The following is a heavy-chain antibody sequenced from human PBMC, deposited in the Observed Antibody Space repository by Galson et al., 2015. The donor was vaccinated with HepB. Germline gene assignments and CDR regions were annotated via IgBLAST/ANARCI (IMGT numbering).Heavy chain of an antibody. CDR3: ARHKATDGGYDFDAFDI. CDR1: GGFVSGYC. V-gene: IGHV4-59*08. Sequence: QVQLQESGPGLVKPSETLSLVCTVSGGFVSGYCWSWIRQPPGKGLDWIGFFSYTGNSRYNPSLTSRLTISVDTSKNQFSLKLDSVTASDTAVYYCARHKATDGGYDFDAFDIWGQG. CDR2: FSYTGNS. J-gene: IGHJ3*02. D-gene: IGHD5-12*01.